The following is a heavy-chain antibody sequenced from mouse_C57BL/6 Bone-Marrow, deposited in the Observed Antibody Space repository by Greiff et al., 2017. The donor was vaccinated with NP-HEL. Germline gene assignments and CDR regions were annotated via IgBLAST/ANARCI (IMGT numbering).Heavy chain of an antibody. CDR2: IYPGDGDT. CDR1: GYAFSSSW. J-gene: IGHJ1*03. D-gene: IGHD1-1*01. Sequence: VQLQQSGPELVKPGASVKISCKASGYAFSSSWMNWVKQRPGKGLEWIGRIYPGDGDTNYNGKFKGKATLTADKSSSTAYMQLSSLTSEDSAVYFCARTGYYYGSSYGPWYFDVWGTGTTVTVSS. V-gene: IGHV1-82*01. CDR3: ARTGYYYGSSYGPWYFDV.